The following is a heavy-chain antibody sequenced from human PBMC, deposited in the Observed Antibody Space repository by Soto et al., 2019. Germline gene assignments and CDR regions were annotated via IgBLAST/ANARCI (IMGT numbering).Heavy chain of an antibody. D-gene: IGHD3-10*01. J-gene: IGHJ5*02. CDR2: IHPYSGGA. CDR3: ARVIRGAYYNSPLDT. Sequence: ASVNVSCKASGYTFTGYFMHWVRQAPGQGLAWMGWIHPYSGGADYAQSFQGRVTMTRDTSISTVYMELSRLRFDDTAVYYCARVIRGAYYNSPLDTWGQGTVVTVSS. CDR1: GYTFTGYF. V-gene: IGHV1-2*02.